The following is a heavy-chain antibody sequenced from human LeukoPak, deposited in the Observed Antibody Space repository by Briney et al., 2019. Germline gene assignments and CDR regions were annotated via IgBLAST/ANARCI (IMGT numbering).Heavy chain of an antibody. Sequence: SVKVSCKASGGTFSSYAISWVRQAPGQGLEWMGRIIPILGIANYAQKFQGRVTITADKSTSTAYMELSSMRSEDTAVYYCARDSYSTSYYYGMDVWGQGTTVTVSS. CDR2: IIPILGIA. J-gene: IGHJ6*02. V-gene: IGHV1-69*04. CDR3: ARDSYSTSYYYGMDV. D-gene: IGHD6-13*01. CDR1: GGTFSSYA.